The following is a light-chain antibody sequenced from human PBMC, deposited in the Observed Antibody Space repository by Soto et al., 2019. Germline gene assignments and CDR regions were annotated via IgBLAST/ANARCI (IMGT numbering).Light chain of an antibody. V-gene: IGLV2-8*01. CDR1: SSDVGGYNL. J-gene: IGLJ3*02. CDR3: SSHGGGNNWGV. Sequence: QSALTQPPSASGSPGQSVTISCTGTSSDVGGYNLVSWYQQHPGKAPKLMIYEVSKRPSGVPDRFSGSKSGNTASLTVSGLHAEDEADYFCSSHGGGNNWGVFGGGTKLTVL. CDR2: EVS.